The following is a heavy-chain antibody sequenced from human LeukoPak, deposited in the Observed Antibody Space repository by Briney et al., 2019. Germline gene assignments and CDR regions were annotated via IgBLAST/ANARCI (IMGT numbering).Heavy chain of an antibody. CDR1: GFAFSSYA. D-gene: IGHD6-13*01. CDR3: ARSYSSNWYGTFDY. Sequence: GGSLRLSCAASGFAFSSYAMSWVRQAPGKGLEWVSSISGGGDSTYYSDSVKGRSTITRDNSKHTLYLQMNSLRAEDTAVYYCARSYSSNWYGTFDYWGQGTVVTVSS. J-gene: IGHJ4*02. CDR2: ISGGGDST. V-gene: IGHV3-23*01.